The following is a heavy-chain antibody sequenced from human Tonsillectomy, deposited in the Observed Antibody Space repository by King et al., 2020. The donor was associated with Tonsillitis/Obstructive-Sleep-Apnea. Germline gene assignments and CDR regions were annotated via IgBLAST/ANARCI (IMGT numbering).Heavy chain of an antibody. D-gene: IGHD3-3*01. J-gene: IGHJ5*01. V-gene: IGHV4-34*01. Sequence: VQLQQWGAGLLKPSETLSLTCAVYGGSFSGYYWSWIRQPPGKGLEWIGEINHSGSTNYNPSLKSRVTISVDTSKNQFSLKLSSVTAADTAVYYCARVRVFEEVIYSCWCESWGQGTLVTVYS. CDR1: GGSFSGYY. CDR3: ARVRVFEEVIYSCWCES. CDR2: INHSGST.